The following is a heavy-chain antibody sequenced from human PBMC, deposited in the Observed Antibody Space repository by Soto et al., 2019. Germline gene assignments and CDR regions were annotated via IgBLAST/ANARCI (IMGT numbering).Heavy chain of an antibody. CDR2: IKSKTAGGTT. CDR3: ARGHRSSGKIFDS. CDR1: GFTFSNAW. D-gene: IGHD3-22*01. Sequence: EVHLVESGGGLVQPGGSVRLSCAASGFTFSNAWMSWVRQAPGKGLEWVGRIKSKTAGGTTEYDAPVKDRFTISRDDSKNTLYLQMNSLKTEDTAVYYCARGHRSSGKIFDSWGQGTLVTVSS. V-gene: IGHV3-15*01. J-gene: IGHJ4*02.